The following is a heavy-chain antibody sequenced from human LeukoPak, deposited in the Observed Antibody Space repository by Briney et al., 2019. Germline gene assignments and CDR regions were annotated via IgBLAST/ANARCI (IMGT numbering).Heavy chain of an antibody. Sequence: EASVKVSCKASGYTFTGYYMHWVGQAPGQGVAWVGWVKPNNGGTNYAQKFQGRVTMTRDTSISTAYMELSRLRSDDTAVYYCARARGDIVVVPAAIWFDPWGQGTLVTVSS. CDR2: VKPNNGGT. CDR1: GYTFTGYY. CDR3: ARARGDIVVVPAAIWFDP. D-gene: IGHD2-2*01. V-gene: IGHV1-2*02. J-gene: IGHJ5*02.